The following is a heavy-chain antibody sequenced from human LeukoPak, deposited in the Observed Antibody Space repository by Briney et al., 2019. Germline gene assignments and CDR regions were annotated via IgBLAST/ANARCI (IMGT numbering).Heavy chain of an antibody. V-gene: IGHV4-34*01. J-gene: IGHJ3*02. CDR1: GGSFSGYY. CDR2: INHSGST. Sequence: KTSETLSLTCALYGGSFSGYYWSWIRQPPGKGLEWIGEINHSGSTNYNPSLKSRVTVSVDTSKNQFSLKLSSVTAADTAVYYCARARVYGFDAFDIWGQGTMVTVSS. D-gene: IGHD5/OR15-5a*01. CDR3: ARARVYGFDAFDI.